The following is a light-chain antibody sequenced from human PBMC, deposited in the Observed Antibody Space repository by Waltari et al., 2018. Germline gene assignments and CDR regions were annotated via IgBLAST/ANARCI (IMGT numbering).Light chain of an antibody. CDR3: QQYNSYSGYT. Sequence: DIQITQSPSTLSASVGDRVHITCRDSQSISSWLAWYQQKPGKAPKLLIYKASSLESGVPSRFSGSGSGTEFTLTISSLQPDDFATYYCQQYNSYSGYTFGQGTKLEIK. J-gene: IGKJ2*01. CDR2: KAS. V-gene: IGKV1-5*03. CDR1: QSISSW.